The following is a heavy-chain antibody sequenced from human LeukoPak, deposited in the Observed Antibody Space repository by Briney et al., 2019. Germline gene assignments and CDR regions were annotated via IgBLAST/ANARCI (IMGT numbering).Heavy chain of an antibody. CDR3: VRVDTSGHYYELSFDY. Sequence: PGGSLRLSCAASGFTFSSYWMSWVRQAPGKGLEWVANTKKDGSEKEYVDSVEGRFTISRDNAKNSLYLQMNSLRVEDTAVYYCVRVDTSGHYYELSFDYWGQGTMVSDPS. CDR1: GFTFSSYW. D-gene: IGHD3-22*01. CDR2: TKKDGSEK. V-gene: IGHV3-7*01. J-gene: IGHJ4*02.